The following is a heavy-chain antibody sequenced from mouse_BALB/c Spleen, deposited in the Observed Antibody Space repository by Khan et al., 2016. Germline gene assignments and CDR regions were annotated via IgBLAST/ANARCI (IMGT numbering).Heavy chain of an antibody. J-gene: IGHJ3*01. CDR2: ISNGGGST. CDR3: ARSSIPAATWFAY. Sequence: EVELVESGGGLVQPGGSLKLSCATSGFTFSDYYMYWVRQTPEKRLEWVAYISNGGGSTYYPDTVKGRFTISRDNAKNTLYLQMSRLKSEDTAMYYCARSSIPAATWFAYWGQGTLVTVSA. D-gene: IGHD1-2*01. CDR1: GFTFSDYY. V-gene: IGHV5-12*02.